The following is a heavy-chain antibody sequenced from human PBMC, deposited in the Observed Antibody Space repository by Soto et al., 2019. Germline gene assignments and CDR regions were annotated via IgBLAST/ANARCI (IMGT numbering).Heavy chain of an antibody. Sequence: GGSLRLSCAASGFTFSSYSMNWVRQAPGKGLEWVSYISSSSSTIYYADSVKGRFTISRDNAKNTLFLQMDTLRVEDTAVYYCARGTSYAFDIWGQGTVVTVSS. CDR3: ARGTSYAFDI. J-gene: IGHJ3*02. V-gene: IGHV3-48*04. CDR1: GFTFSSYS. CDR2: ISSSSSTI.